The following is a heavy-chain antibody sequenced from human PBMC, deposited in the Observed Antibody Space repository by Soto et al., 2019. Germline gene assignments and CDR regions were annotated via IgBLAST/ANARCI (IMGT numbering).Heavy chain of an antibody. Sequence: QVQLVQSGAEVKKPGASVKVSCKASGYTFTSYDINWVRQATGQGLEWMGWMHPNSGNTGYAQKFQGRVTMTRNTSISTAYMELSSLRSEDSAVYYCARWGYSSSWYGDWFDPWGQGTLVTVSS. CDR3: ARWGYSSSWYGDWFDP. CDR2: MHPNSGNT. V-gene: IGHV1-8*01. J-gene: IGHJ5*02. D-gene: IGHD6-13*01. CDR1: GYTFTSYD.